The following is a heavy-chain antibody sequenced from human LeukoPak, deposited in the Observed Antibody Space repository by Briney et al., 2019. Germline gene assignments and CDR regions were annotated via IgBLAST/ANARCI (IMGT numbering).Heavy chain of an antibody. Sequence: PSETLSLTCTVSGGSISSSSYYWGWIRQPPGKGLEWIGSIYYSGSTHYNPSLKSRVTISVDTSKNQFSLKLSSVTAADTAVYYCARLSQWDIVVVPAATADYWGQGTLVTVSS. CDR3: ARLSQWDIVVVPAATADY. CDR2: IYYSGST. V-gene: IGHV4-39*01. CDR1: GGSISSSSYY. J-gene: IGHJ4*02. D-gene: IGHD2-2*01.